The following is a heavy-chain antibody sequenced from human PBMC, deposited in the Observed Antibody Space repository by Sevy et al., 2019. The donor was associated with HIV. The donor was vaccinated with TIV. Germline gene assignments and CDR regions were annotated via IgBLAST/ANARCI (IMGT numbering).Heavy chain of an antibody. Sequence: ASVKVSCKASDYIFTDYYIHWVRQAPGQGLEWMAWINSDSGVTNYAQRFQGEVTVTRDTSLSTAYLELSRLKSNDTAIYYCARLTTQPTSDLYGMDVWGQGTRVTVS. CDR2: INSDSGVT. J-gene: IGHJ6*02. D-gene: IGHD4-4*01. CDR3: ARLTTQPTSDLYGMDV. CDR1: DYIFTDYY. V-gene: IGHV1-2*02.